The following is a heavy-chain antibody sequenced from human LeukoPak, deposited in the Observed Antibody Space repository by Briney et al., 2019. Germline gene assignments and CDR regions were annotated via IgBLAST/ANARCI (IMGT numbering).Heavy chain of an antibody. V-gene: IGHV1-8*03. D-gene: IGHD4-17*01. J-gene: IGHJ4*02. CDR2: MNPNSGNT. Sequence: ASVKVSCKASGYTFTSYDINWVRQATGQGLEWMGWMNPNSGNTGYAQKFQGRVTITADKSTSTAYMELSSLRSEDTAVYYCARVDYGDYGWGQGTLVTVSS. CDR3: ARVDYGDYG. CDR1: GYTFTSYD.